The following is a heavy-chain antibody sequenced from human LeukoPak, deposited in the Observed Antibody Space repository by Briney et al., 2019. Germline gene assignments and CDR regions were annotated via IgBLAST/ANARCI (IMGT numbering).Heavy chain of an antibody. CDR2: IKSKTDGGTT. CDR1: GFTFSNAW. V-gene: IGHV3-15*01. D-gene: IGHD3-22*01. Sequence: PGGSLRLSCAASGFTFSNAWMSWVRQAPGKGLEWVGRIKSKTDGGTTDYAAPVKGRFTISRDDSKNTLYLQMNSLKTEDTAVYYCTTAGYYSDYYYYGMDVWGQGTTVTVSS. J-gene: IGHJ6*02. CDR3: TTAGYYSDYYYYGMDV.